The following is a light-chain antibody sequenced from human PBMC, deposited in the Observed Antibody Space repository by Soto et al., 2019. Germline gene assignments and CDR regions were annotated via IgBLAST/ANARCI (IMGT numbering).Light chain of an antibody. CDR1: QSVNTY. V-gene: IGKV3-11*01. CDR2: DAS. Sequence: EIVLTQSPATLSLSPGERVSLSCRASQSVNTYFAWYQQKPGQAPRLLIYDASSRATGIPARFSGSGSGTAFTLAISSLEPEDCAIYYCQQRSSWPLTFGHGTRVDI. CDR3: QQRSSWPLT. J-gene: IGKJ1*01.